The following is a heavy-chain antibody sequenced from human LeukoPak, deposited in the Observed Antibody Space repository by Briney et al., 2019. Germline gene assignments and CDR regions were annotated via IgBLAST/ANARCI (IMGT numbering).Heavy chain of an antibody. CDR2: ISGSGGST. CDR3: AKDLGGSYRPYYFDY. D-gene: IGHD1-26*01. CDR1: GFTFSSYA. J-gene: IGHJ4*02. Sequence: GGFLRLSCAASGFTFSSYAMSWVRQAPGKGLEWVSAISGSGGSTYYADSVKGRFTISRDNSKNTLYLQMNSLRAEDTAVYYCAKDLGGSYRPYYFDYWGQGTLVTVSS. V-gene: IGHV3-23*01.